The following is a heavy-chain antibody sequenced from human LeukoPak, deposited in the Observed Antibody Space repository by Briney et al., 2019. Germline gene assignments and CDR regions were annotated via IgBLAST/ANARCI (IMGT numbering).Heavy chain of an antibody. J-gene: IGHJ4*02. CDR3: AREFSTSCSPADY. V-gene: IGHV4-34*01. CDR1: GGSFSGYY. D-gene: IGHD2-2*01. CDR2: INHSGST. Sequence: SETLSLTCAVYGGSFSGYYWSWLRQPPGKGLEWIGEINHSGSTNYNPSLKSRVTITVDTSKNQFSLKLSSVPAADTAVYYCAREFSTSCSPADYWGQGTLVTVSS.